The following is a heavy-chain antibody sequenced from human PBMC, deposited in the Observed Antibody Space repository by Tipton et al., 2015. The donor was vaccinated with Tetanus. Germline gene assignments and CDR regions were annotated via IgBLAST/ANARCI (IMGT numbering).Heavy chain of an antibody. D-gene: IGHD3-10*01. CDR1: GFTFSSHW. Sequence: SLRLSCAASGFTFSSHWMNWVRQAPGKGLEWLSSISSTSSYIYYSDSVKGRFTISRDNYESTLSLQMNSLRPEDTAIYYCAKGAVFRAAKTALYYFDYWGQGARVTVSS. CDR2: ISSTSSYI. V-gene: IGHV3-21*01. CDR3: AKGAVFRAAKTALYYFDY. J-gene: IGHJ4*02.